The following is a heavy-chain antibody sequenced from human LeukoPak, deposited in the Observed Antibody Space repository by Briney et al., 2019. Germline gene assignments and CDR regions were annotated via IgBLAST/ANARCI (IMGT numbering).Heavy chain of an antibody. CDR1: GYSFTFYW. Sequence: GESLKISCKCSGYSFTFYWIGWVRQMPGKGLEWMGIIYSGDSDTRYRASFQGQVPISGDKSISTLYLQWSSLKAWDTGIYYCGRNSPGGGYYYSSGYYSWLDPWGQGTLVTVSS. V-gene: IGHV5-51*01. CDR2: IYSGDSDT. J-gene: IGHJ5*01. D-gene: IGHD3-22*01. CDR3: GRNSPGGGYYYSSGYYSWLDP.